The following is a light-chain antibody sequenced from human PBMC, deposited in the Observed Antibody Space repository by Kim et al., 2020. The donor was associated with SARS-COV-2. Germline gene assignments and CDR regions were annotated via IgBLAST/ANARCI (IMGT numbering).Light chain of an antibody. CDR3: QKYDGVPWT. Sequence: ASVGDRVTITCRASQGISNSLAWYQQKPGKVPKVLIYSASTLQSGVPSRFSGSGSGTDFTLTISSLQPEDVASYYCQKYDGVPWTYGQGTKVDIK. V-gene: IGKV1-27*01. CDR2: SAS. CDR1: QGISNS. J-gene: IGKJ1*01.